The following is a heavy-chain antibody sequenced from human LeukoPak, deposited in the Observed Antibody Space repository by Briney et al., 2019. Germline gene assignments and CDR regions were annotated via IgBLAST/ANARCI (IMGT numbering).Heavy chain of an antibody. Sequence: GGSLRLSCVVSGFTFSSYAMSWVRQAPGKGLEWVSGISGSGGSTYYADSVKGRFTISRDNSKNTLYLQMNSLRTEDTAVYYCAKGSDYDPPYYYYYMDVWGKGTTVTISS. D-gene: IGHD5-12*01. CDR1: GFTFSSYA. V-gene: IGHV3-23*01. CDR2: ISGSGGST. CDR3: AKGSDYDPPYYYYYMDV. J-gene: IGHJ6*03.